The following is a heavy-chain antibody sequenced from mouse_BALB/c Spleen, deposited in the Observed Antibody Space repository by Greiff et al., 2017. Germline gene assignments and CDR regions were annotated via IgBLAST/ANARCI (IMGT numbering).Heavy chain of an antibody. V-gene: IGHV3-2*02. D-gene: IGHD2-14*01. Sequence: EVQLQESGPGLVKPSQSLSLTCTVTGYSITSDYAWNWIRQFPGNKLEWMGYISYSGSTSYNPSLKSRISITRDTSKNQFFLQLNSVTTEDTATYYCARGRYDGFDYAMDYWGQGTSVTVSS. CDR3: ARGRYDGFDYAMDY. CDR1: GYSITSDYA. CDR2: ISYSGST. J-gene: IGHJ4*01.